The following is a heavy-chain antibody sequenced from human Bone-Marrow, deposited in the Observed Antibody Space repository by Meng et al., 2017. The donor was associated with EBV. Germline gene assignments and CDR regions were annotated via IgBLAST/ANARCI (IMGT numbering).Heavy chain of an antibody. V-gene: IGHV1-18*01. CDR2: ISAYNGNT. J-gene: IGHJ4*02. CDR3: ARLLIAVAGTYNPLFDY. D-gene: IGHD6-19*01. CDR1: GYTFTSYG. Sequence: VQRGQSGAEVKKPGASVKVSCKASGYTFTSYGISWVRQAPGQGLEWMGWISAYNGNTNYAQKLQGRVTMTTDTSTSTAYMELRSLRSDDTAVYYCARLLIAVAGTYNPLFDYWGQGTLVTVSS.